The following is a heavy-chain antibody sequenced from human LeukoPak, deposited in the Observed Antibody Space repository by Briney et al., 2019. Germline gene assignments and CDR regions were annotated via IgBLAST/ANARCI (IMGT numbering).Heavy chain of an antibody. V-gene: IGHV3-30*18. Sequence: GGSLRLSCAASGFTFSSYGMHWVRQAPGKGLEWVAVISYDGSNKYYADSVKGRFTISRDNSKNTLYLQVNSLRAEDTAVYYCAKEGSSGYYYYFDYWGQGTLVTVSS. D-gene: IGHD3-22*01. CDR3: AKEGSSGYYYYFDY. J-gene: IGHJ4*02. CDR1: GFTFSSYG. CDR2: ISYDGSNK.